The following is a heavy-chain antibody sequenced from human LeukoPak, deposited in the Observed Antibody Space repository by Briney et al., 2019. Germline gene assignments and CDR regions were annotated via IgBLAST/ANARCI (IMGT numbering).Heavy chain of an antibody. D-gene: IGHD3-22*01. J-gene: IGHJ4*02. CDR3: ATLEYYYDSSGYYSPFDY. CDR2: INHSGNT. Sequence: PSQTLSLTCAVSGGSITSDYYYWSWIRQPPGKGLEWIGYINHSGNTYYNPSLKSRLIISVDTSKNQFSLKLSSVPAADTAVYYCATLEYYYDSSGYYSPFDYWGQGTLVTVSS. V-gene: IGHV4-30-4*01. CDR1: GGSITSDYYY.